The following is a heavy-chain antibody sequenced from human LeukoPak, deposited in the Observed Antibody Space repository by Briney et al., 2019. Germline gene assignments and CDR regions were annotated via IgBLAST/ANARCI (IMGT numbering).Heavy chain of an antibody. Sequence: GASVKVSCKASGYTFTSYGISWVRQAPGQGLEWMGWISAYNGNTNYAQRLQGRVTMTRNTSISTAYMELSSLRSEDTAVYYCARLGGRGAFDIWGQGTMVTVSS. CDR1: GYTFTSYG. CDR3: ARLGGRGAFDI. V-gene: IGHV1-18*01. J-gene: IGHJ3*02. CDR2: ISAYNGNT. D-gene: IGHD5-24*01.